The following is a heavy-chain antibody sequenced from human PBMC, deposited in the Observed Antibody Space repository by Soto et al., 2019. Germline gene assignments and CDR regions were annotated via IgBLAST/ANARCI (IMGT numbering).Heavy chain of an antibody. CDR1: GGSIRNYY. CDR3: ARENYGAFFDY. J-gene: IGHJ4*02. Sequence: SETLYLTCTVSGGSIRNYYWSWIRQPPGKGLEWIGYIYYSGSTNYNPSLKSRVTISVDTSKNQFSLKLNSVTAADTAVYYCARENYGAFFDYWGQGTLVTVSS. CDR2: IYYSGST. V-gene: IGHV4-59*01. D-gene: IGHD4-17*01.